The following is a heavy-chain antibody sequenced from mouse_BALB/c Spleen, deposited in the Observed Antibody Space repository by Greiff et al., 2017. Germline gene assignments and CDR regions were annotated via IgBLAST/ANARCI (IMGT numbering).Heavy chain of an antibody. CDR3: GRGDRYDGAWFAY. Sequence: VQLQQSGPELVKPGASVKLSCKASGYTFTSYVMHWVKQKPGQGLEWIGYINPYNDGTKYNEKFKGKATLTSDKSSSTAYMVLSSLTSEDSAVNYCGRGDRYDGAWFAYWGQGTLVTVSA. CDR2: INPYNDGT. V-gene: IGHV1-14*01. CDR1: GYTFTSYV. J-gene: IGHJ3*01. D-gene: IGHD2-14*01.